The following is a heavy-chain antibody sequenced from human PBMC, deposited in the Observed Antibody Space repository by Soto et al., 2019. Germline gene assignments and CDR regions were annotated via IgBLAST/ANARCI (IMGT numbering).Heavy chain of an antibody. J-gene: IGHJ4*02. CDR2: IVVGSGNT. CDR3: AAASYYYDSSGYYYAPYFDY. CDR1: GFTFTSSA. V-gene: IGHV1-58*02. Sequence: GASVKVSCKASGFTFTSSAMQWVRQARGQRLEWIGWIVVGSGNTNYAQKFQERVTITRDMSTSTAYMELSSLRSEDTAVYYCAAASYYYDSSGYYYAPYFDYWGQGTLVTVSS. D-gene: IGHD3-22*01.